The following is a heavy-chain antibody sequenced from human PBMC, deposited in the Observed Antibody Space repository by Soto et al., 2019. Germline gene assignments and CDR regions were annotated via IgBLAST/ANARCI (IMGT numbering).Heavy chain of an antibody. CDR2: IYSSGST. J-gene: IGHJ6*02. CDR1: GGSVSGASISGTDYY. D-gene: IGHD3-16*01. CDR3: ARAGDRPNYHYYYGMDV. V-gene: IGHV4-30-4*01. Sequence: SETLSLTCTVSGGSVSGASISGTDYYWSWIRQPPGKGLEWIGYIYSSGSTYYNPSLMGRVTISVDTSKNQFSLKLSSLTAADTAVYYCARAGDRPNYHYYYGMDVWGQGTTVTVSS.